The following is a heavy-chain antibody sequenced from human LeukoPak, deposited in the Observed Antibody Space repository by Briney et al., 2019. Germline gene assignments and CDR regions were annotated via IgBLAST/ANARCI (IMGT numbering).Heavy chain of an antibody. J-gene: IGHJ3*02. CDR1: GYTFTGYY. CDR3: ARGDYSSGYAFDI. Sequence: ASVKVSCKASGYTFTGYYMHWVRQAPGQGLEWMGRINPNSGGTNYAQKFQGRVTMTRDTSISTAYMELSRLRSDDTAVYYCARGDYSSGYAFDIWGQGTMVTVSS. CDR2: INPNSGGT. D-gene: IGHD3-22*01. V-gene: IGHV1-2*06.